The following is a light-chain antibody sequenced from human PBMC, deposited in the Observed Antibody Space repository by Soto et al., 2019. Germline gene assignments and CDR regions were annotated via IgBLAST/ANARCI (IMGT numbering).Light chain of an antibody. CDR2: EVR. Sequence: QSALTQPASVSGSPGQSITISCTGTSSDVGGYNYVSWYQQHPGKAPKIMIYEVRNRPSGVSNRFSGSKSGNTASLTISGLQGEDEADYYCSSYTCSTTYVFGTGTKLTVL. CDR3: SSYTCSTTYV. J-gene: IGLJ1*01. CDR1: SSDVGGYNY. V-gene: IGLV2-14*01.